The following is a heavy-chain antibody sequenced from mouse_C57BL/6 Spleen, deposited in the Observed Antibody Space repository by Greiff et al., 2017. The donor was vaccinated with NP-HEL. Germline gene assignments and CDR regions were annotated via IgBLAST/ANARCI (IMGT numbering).Heavy chain of an antibody. CDR1: GYTFTSYW. Sequence: QVQLQQPGAELVMPGASVKLSCKASGYTFTSYWMHWVKQRPGQGLEWIGEIDPSDSYTNYNQKFKGKSTLTVDKSSSTAYMQLSSLTSEDSAVYYCARSDPLRYAMDYWGQGTSVTVSS. J-gene: IGHJ4*01. CDR3: ARSDPLRYAMDY. CDR2: IDPSDSYT. V-gene: IGHV1-69*01.